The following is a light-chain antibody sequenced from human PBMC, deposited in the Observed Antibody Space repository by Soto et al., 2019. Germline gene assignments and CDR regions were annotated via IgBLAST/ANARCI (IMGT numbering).Light chain of an antibody. V-gene: IGKV3-20*01. J-gene: IGKJ3*01. Sequence: EIVLTQSPGTLSLSPGERATLSCRASQSVSSSYLAWYQQKPGQTPRLLIYGASSRATGIPDRFSGSGSGTDFTLTISRREPEDFAVYFYQRYGSATSFTFGPGTKVDIK. CDR3: QRYGSATSFT. CDR2: GAS. CDR1: QSVSSSY.